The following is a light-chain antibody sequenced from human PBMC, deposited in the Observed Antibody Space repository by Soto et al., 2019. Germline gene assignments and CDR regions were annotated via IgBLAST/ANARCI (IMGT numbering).Light chain of an antibody. CDR1: SNDIGAKNY. Sequence: QSALTQPASVSGSPGQSITISCTGTSNDIGAKNYVSWYQHHPGKAPKILIYEAANRPSGVSHRFSGSKSANTASLTISGLQAEDEADYFCTSYTSTSTLVFGGGTKLTVL. V-gene: IGLV2-14*01. J-gene: IGLJ2*01. CDR2: EAA. CDR3: TSYTSTSTLV.